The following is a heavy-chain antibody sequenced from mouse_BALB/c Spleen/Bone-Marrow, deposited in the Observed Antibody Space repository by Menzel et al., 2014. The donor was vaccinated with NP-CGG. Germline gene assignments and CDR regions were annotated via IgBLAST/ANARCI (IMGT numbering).Heavy chain of an antibody. CDR2: ISSGSSTI. V-gene: IGHV5-17*02. J-gene: IGHJ2*01. Sequence: VQLKESGGGLVQPGGSRELSCAASGFTFSSFGMHWVRQAPEKGLEWVAYISSGSSTIFYADTVKGRFTVSRDNPKNTLFLQMTSLRSEDTAMYYCTRGGNWDDFDYWGQGTTLTVSS. CDR3: TRGGNWDDFDY. CDR1: GFTFSSFG. D-gene: IGHD4-1*01.